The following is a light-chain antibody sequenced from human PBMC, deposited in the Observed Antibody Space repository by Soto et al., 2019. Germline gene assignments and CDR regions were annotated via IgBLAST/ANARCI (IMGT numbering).Light chain of an antibody. J-gene: IGLJ1*01. CDR2: QDK. CDR1: GLDSKY. Sequence: SYELTQPPSVSVSPGQAASITCSGDGLDSKYVTWYQQKPGQSPVLVIYQDKRRPSGIPERFSGSNSGNTATLTISGTQPMDEADYFCQVWDRTSYVFGAGTKLTVL. V-gene: IGLV3-1*01. CDR3: QVWDRTSYV.